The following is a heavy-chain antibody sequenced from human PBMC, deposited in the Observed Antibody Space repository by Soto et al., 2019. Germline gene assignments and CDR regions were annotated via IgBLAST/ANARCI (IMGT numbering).Heavy chain of an antibody. D-gene: IGHD3-3*01. CDR2: ISYDGSNE. CDR3: AKDHGDYDFWSGNDY. CDR1: GFTFSSYG. V-gene: IGHV3-30*18. Sequence: QVQLVESGGGVVQPGRSLRLSCAASGFTFSSYGMHWVRQAPGKGLEWVAVISYDGSNEYYADSVKGRFTISRDNSKNTLYLQMNSLRAEDTAVYYCAKDHGDYDFWSGNDYWGQGTLVTVSS. J-gene: IGHJ4*02.